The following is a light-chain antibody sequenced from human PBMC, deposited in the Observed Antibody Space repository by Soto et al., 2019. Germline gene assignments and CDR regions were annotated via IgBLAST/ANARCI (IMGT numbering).Light chain of an antibody. CDR2: DAS. CDR3: QQSYNTPLT. J-gene: IGKJ1*01. CDR1: QSISSY. Sequence: DIQMTQSPSSLSASVGDRVTITCRASQSISSYLNWYQQKPGKAPELLIYDASTLQSGVPSRFRGGASGTDFTLTISSLQLDDFATYYCQQSYNTPLTFGQGTKVEIK. V-gene: IGKV1-39*01.